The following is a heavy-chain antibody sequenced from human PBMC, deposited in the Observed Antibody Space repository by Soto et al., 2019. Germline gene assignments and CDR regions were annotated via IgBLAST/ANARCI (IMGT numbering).Heavy chain of an antibody. V-gene: IGHV2-5*02. CDR1: GLSLSTSGEA. Sequence: QITLKESGPTLVKPTQTLTLTCTFSGLSLSTSGEAVGWIRQPPGKALEWLALIYWDDDKRYNPTLKTRLTIRKDTSNNQVVLTLTNMDPVDTATYYCAHYVSTSPAGWFDPWRQGILVTVSS. J-gene: IGHJ5*02. CDR2: IYWDDDK. CDR3: AHYVSTSPAGWFDP. D-gene: IGHD3-10*02.